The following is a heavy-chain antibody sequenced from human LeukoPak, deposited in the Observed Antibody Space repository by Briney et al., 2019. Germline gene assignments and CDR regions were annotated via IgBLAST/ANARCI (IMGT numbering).Heavy chain of an antibody. V-gene: IGHV4-31*03. J-gene: IGHJ4*02. D-gene: IGHD1-26*01. Sequence: SETLSLTCTVSGGSISSGGYYWSWLRQHPGKGLEWIGYIYYSGSTYYNPSLKSRVTISVDTSKNQFSLKLSSVTAADTAVYYCARAQWELMSREFDYWGQGTLVTVSS. CDR2: IYYSGST. CDR3: ARAQWELMSREFDY. CDR1: GGSISSGGYY.